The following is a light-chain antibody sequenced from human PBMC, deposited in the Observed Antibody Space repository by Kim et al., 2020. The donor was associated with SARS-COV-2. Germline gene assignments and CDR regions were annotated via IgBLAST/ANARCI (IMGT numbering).Light chain of an antibody. J-gene: IGKJ1*01. CDR2: GAS. CDR1: QSVSSSY. V-gene: IGKV3-20*01. Sequence: EIVLTQSPGPLSLSPGERATLSCRASQSVSSSYLAWYQQKPGQAPRLLIYGASSRATGIPDRFSGSGSGTDFILTISRLEPEEFAVYYCQQYGNSPQTFGQGTKVDIK. CDR3: QQYGNSPQT.